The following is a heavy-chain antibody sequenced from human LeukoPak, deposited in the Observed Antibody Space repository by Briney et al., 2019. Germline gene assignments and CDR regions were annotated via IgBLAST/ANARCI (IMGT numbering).Heavy chain of an antibody. CDR3: ARILDTAINDLDY. CDR2: IKQDGSEK. Sequence: GGSLRLSCAASGFTFSSYWMSWVRQAPGKGLEWVANIKQDGSEKYYVDSVKGRFTISRDNAKNSLYLQMNSLRAEDTAVYYCARILDTAINDLDYWGQGTLVTVSS. D-gene: IGHD5-18*01. V-gene: IGHV3-7*01. J-gene: IGHJ4*02. CDR1: GFTFSSYW.